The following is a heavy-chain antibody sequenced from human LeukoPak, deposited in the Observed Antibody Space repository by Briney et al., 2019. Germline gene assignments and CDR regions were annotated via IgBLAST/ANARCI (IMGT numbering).Heavy chain of an antibody. Sequence: GGSLRLSCAASGFTFSDYYMNWVRQAPGKGLEWVSSISGLSNYIYYADSVRGRFTISRDNAKNSLYLQMNSLRAEDTAVYYCAGDQDSSGYYYGGAFDIWGQGTMVTVSS. CDR2: ISGLSNYI. CDR1: GFTFSDYY. CDR3: AGDQDSSGYYYGGAFDI. D-gene: IGHD3-22*01. J-gene: IGHJ3*02. V-gene: IGHV3-21*01.